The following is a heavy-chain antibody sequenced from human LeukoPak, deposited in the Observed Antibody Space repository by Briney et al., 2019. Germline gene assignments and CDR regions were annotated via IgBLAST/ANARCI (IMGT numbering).Heavy chain of an antibody. J-gene: IGHJ1*01. CDR3: AKDQAYYDFWSGYSTRAEYFQH. D-gene: IGHD3-3*01. V-gene: IGHV3-30*18. CDR2: ISYDGSNK. CDR1: GFTFSSYG. Sequence: GGSLRLSCAAAGFTFSSYGMHWVRQAPGKGLEWVAVISYDGSNKYYADSVKGRFTISRDNSKNTLYLQMNSLRAEDTAVYYCAKDQAYYDFWSGYSTRAEYFQHWGQGTLVTVSS.